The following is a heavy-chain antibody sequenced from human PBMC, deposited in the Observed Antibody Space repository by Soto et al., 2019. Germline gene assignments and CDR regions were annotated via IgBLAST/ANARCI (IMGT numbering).Heavy chain of an antibody. J-gene: IGHJ5*02. CDR3: AREYSSSSWYNWFDP. CDR1: GYSFTSYW. CDR2: IYPGDSDT. Sequence: PGESLKISCKGSGYSFTSYWIGWVRQMPGKGLEWMGIIYPGDSDTRYSPSFQGQVTISVDTSKNQFSLKLSSVTAADTAVYYCAREYSSSSWYNWFDPWGQGTLVTVSS. V-gene: IGHV5-51*01. D-gene: IGHD6-6*01.